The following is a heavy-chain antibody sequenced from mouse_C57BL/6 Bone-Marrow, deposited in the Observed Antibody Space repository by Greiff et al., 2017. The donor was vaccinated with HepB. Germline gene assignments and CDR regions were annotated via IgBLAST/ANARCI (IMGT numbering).Heavy chain of an antibody. J-gene: IGHJ1*03. CDR3: ARNSIGYGSSHWYFDV. V-gene: IGHV1-31*01. Sequence: EVQLQESGPELVKPGASVKISCKASGYSFTGYYMHWVKQSHGNILDWIGYIYPYNGVSSYNQKFKGKATLTVDKSSSTAYMELRSLTSEDSAVYYCARNSIGYGSSHWYFDVWGTGTTVTVSS. CDR1: GYSFTGYY. D-gene: IGHD1-1*01. CDR2: IYPYNGVS.